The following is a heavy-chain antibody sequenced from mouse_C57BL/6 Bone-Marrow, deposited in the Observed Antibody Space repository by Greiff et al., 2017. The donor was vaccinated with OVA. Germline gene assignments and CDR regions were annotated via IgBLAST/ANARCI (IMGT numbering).Heavy chain of an antibody. D-gene: IGHD2-3*01. Sequence: VKLQESGAELARPGASVKLSCKASGYTFTSYGISWVKQRTGQGLEWIGEIYPRSGNTYYNEKFKGKATLTADKSSSTAYMELRSLTSEDSAVYFCARWGGYYFRFAYWGQGTLVTVSA. CDR2: IYPRSGNT. CDR3: ARWGGYYFRFAY. V-gene: IGHV1-81*01. J-gene: IGHJ3*01. CDR1: GYTFTSYG.